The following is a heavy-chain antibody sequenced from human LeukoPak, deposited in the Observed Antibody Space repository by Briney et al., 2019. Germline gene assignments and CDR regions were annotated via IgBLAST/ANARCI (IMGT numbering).Heavy chain of an antibody. CDR1: GYTLTELS. CDR3: ATVTWGSSH. Sequence: GASVKVSCKVSGYTLTELSMHWVRQAPGKGLEWMGGFDPEDGETIYAQKFQGRVTVTEDTSTDTAYMELSSLRSEDTAVYHCATVTWGSSHWGQGTLVTVSS. J-gene: IGHJ4*02. D-gene: IGHD7-27*01. V-gene: IGHV1-24*01. CDR2: FDPEDGET.